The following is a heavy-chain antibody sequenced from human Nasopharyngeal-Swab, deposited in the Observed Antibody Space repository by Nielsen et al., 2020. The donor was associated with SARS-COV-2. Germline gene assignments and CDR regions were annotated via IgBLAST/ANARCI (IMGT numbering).Heavy chain of an antibody. CDR3: ARERGGGYGDY. D-gene: IGHD5-12*01. J-gene: IGHJ4*02. V-gene: IGHV3-48*04. CDR1: GFTFSPYT. CDR2: ITGTSDSI. Sequence: GESLKISCAASGFTFSPYTMTWVPQAPGKGLEWLSYITGTSDSIRYADSVKGRFTISRDNAKNPLFLQMNGLTAEDTAVYYCARERGGGYGDYWGQGTLVTVSS.